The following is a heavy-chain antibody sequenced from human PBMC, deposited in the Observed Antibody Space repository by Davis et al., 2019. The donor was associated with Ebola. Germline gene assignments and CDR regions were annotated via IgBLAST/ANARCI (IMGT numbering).Heavy chain of an antibody. CDR1: GFTFSTYW. J-gene: IGHJ4*02. CDR3: ARSESFSFSY. CDR2: IKEDGGER. D-gene: IGHD2-2*01. V-gene: IGHV3-7*03. Sequence: PGGSLRLSCAASGFTFSTYWMSWVRQPPGKGLERVANIKEDGGERYYMDSVRGRFTISRDNAKNSLSLQMNSLRAEDTAMYYCARSESFSFSYWGQGTLVTVSS.